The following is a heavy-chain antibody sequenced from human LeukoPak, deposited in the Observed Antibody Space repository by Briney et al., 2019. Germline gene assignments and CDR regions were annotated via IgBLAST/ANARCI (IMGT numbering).Heavy chain of an antibody. J-gene: IGHJ4*02. V-gene: IGHV3-23*01. CDR2: ISGNGGST. D-gene: IGHD6-13*01. CDR1: GFTFSSGP. Sequence: GGSLRLSCVASGFTFSSGPMSWVRQAPGKGLEWVSAISGNGGSTYHAGSVKGRFTISRDNSKNTLYLQMNSLRAEDTAVYYCAKGDQFIAAAGIFDYWGQGTLVTVSS. CDR3: AKGDQFIAAAGIFDY.